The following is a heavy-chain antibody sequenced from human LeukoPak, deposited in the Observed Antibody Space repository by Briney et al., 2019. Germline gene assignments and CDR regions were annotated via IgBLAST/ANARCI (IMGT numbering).Heavy chain of an antibody. J-gene: IGHJ3*01. CDR1: GFTFTNFD. D-gene: IGHD2-15*01. CDR2: ISATGANT. Sequence: GAPVRLSCAASGFTFTNFDLSWVRQAPGKGLEWVSTISATGANTYYADSVNGRFTISRDNSKNTLSLQMSSLRVEDTALYYCAKVHRAANWFDAFDVWGQGTMVTV. V-gene: IGHV3-23*01. CDR3: AKVHRAANWFDAFDV.